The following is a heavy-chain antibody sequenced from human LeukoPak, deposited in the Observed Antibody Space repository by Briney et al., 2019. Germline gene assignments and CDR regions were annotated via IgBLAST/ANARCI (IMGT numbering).Heavy chain of an antibody. CDR1: GFTFSSYA. V-gene: IGHV3-23*01. J-gene: IGHJ4*02. Sequence: GGSLRLSCAASGFTFSSYAMSWVRQAPGKGLEWVSAISGSGGSTYYADSVKGRFTISRDNSKNTLYLQMNGLRAEDTAVYYCAKDPYYDFWSGNTDYWGQGTLVTVSS. CDR3: AKDPYYDFWSGNTDY. CDR2: ISGSGGST. D-gene: IGHD3-3*01.